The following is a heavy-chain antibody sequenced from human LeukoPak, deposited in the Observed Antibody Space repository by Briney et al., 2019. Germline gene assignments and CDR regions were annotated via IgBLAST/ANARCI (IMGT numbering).Heavy chain of an antibody. CDR2: IYTSGST. Sequence: PSETLSLTCTVSGGSISSYYWSWIRQPPGKGLEWIGYIYTSGSTNYNPSLKSRVTISVDTSKNQFSLKLSSVTAADTAVYYCARNSDRGYYYYMDVWGKGTTVTVSS. CDR1: GGSISSYY. CDR3: ARNSDRGYYYYMDV. J-gene: IGHJ6*03. V-gene: IGHV4-4*09. D-gene: IGHD3-10*01.